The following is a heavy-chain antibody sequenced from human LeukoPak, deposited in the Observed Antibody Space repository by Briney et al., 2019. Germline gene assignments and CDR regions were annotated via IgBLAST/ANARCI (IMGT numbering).Heavy chain of an antibody. CDR1: GVSFSGYY. V-gene: IGHV4-34*01. CDR2: INHSGST. Sequence: SETLSLTCAVYGVSFSGYYWSWIRQPPGKGLEWIGEINHSGSTNYNPSLKSGVTILVDTSKNQFSLKLSSVTAADTAVYYCARGPPGGYDYVIFRRRNWSDPWGQGTLVTVSS. CDR3: ARGPPGGYDYVIFRRRNWSDP. D-gene: IGHD5-12*01. J-gene: IGHJ5*02.